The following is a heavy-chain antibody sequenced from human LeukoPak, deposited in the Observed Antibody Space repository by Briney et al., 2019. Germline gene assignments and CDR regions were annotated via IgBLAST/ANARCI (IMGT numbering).Heavy chain of an antibody. Sequence: PSETLSLTCTVSGYSISSGYYWGWIRQPPGKGLEWIGRIYHSGSTYYNPSLKSRVTISVDTSKNQFSLKLSSVTAADTAVYYCARSDYGDLAAFDIWGQGTMVTVSS. D-gene: IGHD4-17*01. CDR2: IYHSGST. V-gene: IGHV4-38-2*02. J-gene: IGHJ3*02. CDR3: ARSDYGDLAAFDI. CDR1: GYSISSGYY.